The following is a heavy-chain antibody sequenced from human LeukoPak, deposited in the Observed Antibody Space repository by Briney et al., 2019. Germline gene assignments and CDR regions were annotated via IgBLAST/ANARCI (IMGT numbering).Heavy chain of an antibody. CDR2: IHHSGST. CDR1: SWSFSGYY. V-gene: IGHV4-34*01. CDR3: ARGHIRLVVAPTGRFDP. Sequence: PSETLSLTCAVYSWSFSGYYRSWIRQPPGKGREWNGEIHHSGSTNYNPSLKSRVTISVDTSKKQFSLKVNSVTAADTAVYYCARGHIRLVVAPTGRFDPWGQGTLVTVSS. J-gene: IGHJ5*02. D-gene: IGHD2-15*01.